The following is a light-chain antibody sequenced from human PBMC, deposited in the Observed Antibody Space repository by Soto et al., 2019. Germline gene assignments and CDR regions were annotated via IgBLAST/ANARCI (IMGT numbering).Light chain of an antibody. Sequence: QSVLTQPASVSGSPGQSITISCTGTNSDVGGYNYVTWYQQHRGKAPKLIIYEVSNRPSGVSNRFSGSKSGNTASLTISGLQAADEADYYCSSYSDRSPCVFGSGTKVTVL. CDR3: SSYSDRSPCV. J-gene: IGLJ1*01. CDR1: NSDVGGYNY. V-gene: IGLV2-14*01. CDR2: EVS.